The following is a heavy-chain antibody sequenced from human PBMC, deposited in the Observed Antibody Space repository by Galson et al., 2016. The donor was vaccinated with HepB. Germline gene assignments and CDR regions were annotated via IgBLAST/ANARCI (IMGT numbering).Heavy chain of an antibody. CDR1: GFTFSNYA. V-gene: IGHV3-30*04. J-gene: IGHJ6*02. CDR2: ISYDGSNK. CDR3: ARRYCSSTSCHYYDGLDV. D-gene: IGHD2-2*01. Sequence: SLRLSCAASGFTFSNYAMHWVRQAPGKGLEWVAVISYDGSNKYYADSVKGRFTISRDNSKNTLYLQMNSLRAEDTAVYYCARRYCSSTSCHYYDGLDVWGQGTTVTVSS.